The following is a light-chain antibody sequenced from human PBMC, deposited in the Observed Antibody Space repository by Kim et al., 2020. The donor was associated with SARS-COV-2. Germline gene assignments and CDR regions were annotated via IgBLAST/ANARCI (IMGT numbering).Light chain of an antibody. CDR2: AAS. CDR3: QQASSIPLT. Sequence: DIQMTQSPSSVSASVGDRVTITCRASQGISSWLAWYQQKPGEAPKLLIYAASRLQGGVPSRFSGSGSGTAFTLTISNLQPKDFVTYYCQQASSIPLTFGGGTKVDIK. CDR1: QGISSW. V-gene: IGKV1-12*01. J-gene: IGKJ4*01.